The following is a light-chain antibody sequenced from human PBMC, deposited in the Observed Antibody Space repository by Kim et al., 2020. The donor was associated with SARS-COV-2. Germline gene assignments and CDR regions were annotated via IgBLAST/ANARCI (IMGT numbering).Light chain of an antibody. J-gene: IGKJ2*01. CDR3: QQYDNWPPLT. V-gene: IGKV3-15*01. Sequence: EIVMTQSPATLSVSPGERATLSCRASQSISTNLAWYQQKPGQAPRLLIYGASTRATDITARFSGSGSGTEFTLTISSLQSEDFAVYYCQQYDNWPPLTFGPGSKLA. CDR2: GAS. CDR1: QSISTN.